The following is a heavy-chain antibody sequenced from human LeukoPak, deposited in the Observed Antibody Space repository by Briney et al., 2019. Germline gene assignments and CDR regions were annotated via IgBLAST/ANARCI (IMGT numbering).Heavy chain of an antibody. CDR2: IYYSGST. CDR1: GGSISSYY. J-gene: IGHJ6*03. V-gene: IGHV4-59*01. D-gene: IGHD3-10*01. CDR3: ARVAGGSGSYGGYYYYYMDV. Sequence: PSETLSLTCTVSGGSISSYYWSWIRQPPGKGLEWIGYIYYSGSTNYNPSLKSRVTISVDTSKNQFSLKLSPVTAADTAVYYCARVAGGSGSYGGYYYYYMDVWGKGTTVTVSS.